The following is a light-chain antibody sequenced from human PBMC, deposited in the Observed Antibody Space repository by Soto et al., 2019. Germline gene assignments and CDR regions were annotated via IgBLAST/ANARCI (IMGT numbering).Light chain of an antibody. CDR2: GND. Sequence: QSVLTQPPSVSGAPGQRVTISSTGSSSNIGSPYGVHWYQQVPGTAPKLLIYGNDNRPSGVPDRFSGSKSGSSASLAITGVQAEDEADYYCQSYDRSLRGDVFGTGTKLTVL. J-gene: IGLJ1*01. V-gene: IGLV1-40*01. CDR1: SSNIGSPYG. CDR3: QSYDRSLRGDV.